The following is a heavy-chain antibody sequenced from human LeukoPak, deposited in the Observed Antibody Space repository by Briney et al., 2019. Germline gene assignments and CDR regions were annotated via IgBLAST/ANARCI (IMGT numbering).Heavy chain of an antibody. CDR3: ARGTIEGFDP. CDR1: GYTFTSYD. D-gene: IGHD1-7*01. J-gene: IGHJ5*02. Sequence: ASVKVSCKASGYTFTSYDINWVRQVFGQGLEWMGIINPSGGSATYAQKFQGRVTMTREMSTSTVYMELSSLKSEDTAVYYCARGTIEGFDPWGQGTLVTVSS. V-gene: IGHV1-46*01. CDR2: INPSGGSA.